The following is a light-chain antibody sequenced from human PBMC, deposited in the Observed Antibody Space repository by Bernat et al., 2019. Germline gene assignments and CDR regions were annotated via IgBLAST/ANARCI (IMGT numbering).Light chain of an antibody. V-gene: IGKV1-39*01. CDR1: QSIRGY. Sequence: DIQMTQSPSYLSASVGDRVTITCRASQSIRGYLYWYKHKPGKALNLLIYAASSLQSGVPSRFSGSGSGTDFTLTISSLQPEDFATYYCQQSYSTLMFTFGQGTKLEIK. J-gene: IGKJ2*01. CDR3: QQSYSTLMFT. CDR2: AAS.